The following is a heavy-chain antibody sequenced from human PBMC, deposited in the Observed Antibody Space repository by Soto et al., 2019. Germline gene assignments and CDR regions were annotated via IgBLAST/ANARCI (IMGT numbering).Heavy chain of an antibody. CDR2: IKQDGSEK. J-gene: IGHJ6*02. CDR1: GFTFSSYW. CDR3: ARIASAGRGWDV. Sequence: EVQLVESGGGLVQPGGSLRLSCAASGFTFSSYWMSWVRQAPVKGLEWVGNIKQDGSEKNYVDFVEGRFTISRDNAENSLYLQMSRLRAEDPAVYYCARIASAGRGWDVWGQGTTVVVSS. D-gene: IGHD6-13*01. V-gene: IGHV3-7*01.